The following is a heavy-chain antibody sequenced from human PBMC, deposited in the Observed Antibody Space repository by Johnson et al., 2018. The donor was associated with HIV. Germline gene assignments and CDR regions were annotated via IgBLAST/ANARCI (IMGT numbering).Heavy chain of an antibody. Sequence: VQVVESGGGLVQPGRSLRLSCAASGFTFSSYGMHWVRQAPGKGLECVAVISYDGSNKYYADSGKGRFTISRDNSKNTLYLQMNSLRAEDTAVYYCAKDLRLRYYYDSSGYAHAFDI. CDR3: AKDLRLRYYYDSSGYAHAFDI. V-gene: IGHV3-30*19. D-gene: IGHD3-22*01. J-gene: IGHJ3*02. CDR2: ISYDGSNK. CDR1: GFTFSSYG.